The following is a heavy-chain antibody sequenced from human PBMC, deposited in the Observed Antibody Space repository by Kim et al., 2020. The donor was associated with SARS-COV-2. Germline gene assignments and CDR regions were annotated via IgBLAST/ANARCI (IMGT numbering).Heavy chain of an antibody. Sequence: TNYAQKFQGRVTMTTDTSTSTAYMELRSLRVDETAVYYCARQAVAGSFDYWGQGTLVTVSS. V-gene: IGHV1-18*01. J-gene: IGHJ4*02. D-gene: IGHD6-19*01. CDR2: T. CDR3: ARQAVAGSFDY.